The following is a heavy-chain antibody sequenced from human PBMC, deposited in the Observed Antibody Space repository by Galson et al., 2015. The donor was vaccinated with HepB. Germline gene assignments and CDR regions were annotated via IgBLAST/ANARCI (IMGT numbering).Heavy chain of an antibody. CDR2: ISYDGSIQ. V-gene: IGHV3-30-3*01. D-gene: IGHD2-21*02. CDR3: AVTQTHGTLDV. J-gene: IGHJ3*01. CDR1: GITFSSYA. Sequence: SLRLSCAASGITFSSYAMHWVRQAPGMGLEWVAVISYDGSIQYHGDAVRGRFTVSRDRSKHTMYVQMNSLRVEDTAVYYCAVTQTHGTLDVWGQGTVVTVSS.